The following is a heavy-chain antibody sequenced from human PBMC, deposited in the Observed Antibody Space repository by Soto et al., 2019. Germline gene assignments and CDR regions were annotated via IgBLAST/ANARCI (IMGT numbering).Heavy chain of an antibody. CDR1: GYTFTSYG. CDR2: ISAYNGNT. D-gene: IGHD3-10*01. V-gene: IGHV1-18*01. CDR3: ARYYGSGSYYSPNYYFDY. Sequence: QVQLVQSGAEVKKPGASVKVSCKASGYTFTSYGISWVRQAPGQGLEGMGWISAYNGNTNYAQKLQGRVTMTTDTSTSTAYMELRSLRSDDTAVYYCARYYGSGSYYSPNYYFDYWGQGTLVTVSS. J-gene: IGHJ4*02.